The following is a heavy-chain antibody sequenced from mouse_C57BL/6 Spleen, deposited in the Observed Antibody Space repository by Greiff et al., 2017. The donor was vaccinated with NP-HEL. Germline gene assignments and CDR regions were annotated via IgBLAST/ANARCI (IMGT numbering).Heavy chain of an antibody. CDR3: AKDLYGSRGYFDY. V-gene: IGHV1-53*01. Sequence: VQLQQPGTELVKPGASVKLSCKASGYTFTSYWMHWVKQRPGQGLEWIGNINPSNGGTNYNEKFKSKATLTVDKSSSTAYMQLSSLTSEDSAVYYCAKDLYGSRGYFDYWGQGTTLTVSS. CDR2: INPSNGGT. D-gene: IGHD1-1*01. CDR1: GYTFTSYW. J-gene: IGHJ2*01.